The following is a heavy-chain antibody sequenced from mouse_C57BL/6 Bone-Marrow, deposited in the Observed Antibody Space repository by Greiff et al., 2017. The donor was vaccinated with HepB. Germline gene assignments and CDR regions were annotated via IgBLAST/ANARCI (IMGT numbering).Heavy chain of an antibody. D-gene: IGHD2-4*01. CDR1: GYAFSSSW. V-gene: IGHV1-82*01. Sequence: VKLMESGPELVKPGASVKISCKASGYAFSSSWMNWVKQRPGKGLEWIGRIYPGDGDTNYNGKFKGKATLTADKSSSTAYMQLSSLTSEDSAVYFCARVYDYDWFAYWGQGTLVTVSA. J-gene: IGHJ3*01. CDR3: ARVYDYDWFAY. CDR2: IYPGDGDT.